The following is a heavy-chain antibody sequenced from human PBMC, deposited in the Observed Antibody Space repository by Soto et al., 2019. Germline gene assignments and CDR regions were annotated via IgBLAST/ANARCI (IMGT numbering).Heavy chain of an antibody. CDR3: AMTKTILYHWLDP. CDR2: IYYTGST. CDR1: GGSLGGYH. J-gene: IGHJ5*02. V-gene: IGHV4-59*08. Sequence: LQTLYLTWTVSGGSLGGYHSSWIRQTPGKGLEWIGQIYYTGSTNYNPSLKSRVTISVDTSKKHFYLKLSSVTAGDTAMYSCAMTKTILYHWLDPWGQGTQVTVSS. D-gene: IGHD3-16*01.